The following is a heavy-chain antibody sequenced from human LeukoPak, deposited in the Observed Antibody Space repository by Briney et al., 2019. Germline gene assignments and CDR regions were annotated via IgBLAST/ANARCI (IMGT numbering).Heavy chain of an antibody. CDR1: GFTFTNAW. CDR2: IKSKTDGGTT. J-gene: IGHJ5*02. Sequence: GGSLRLSCTASGFTFTNAWMTWFRQAPGKGLEWVGRIKSKTDGGTTDYAAPVKGRFTISRDDSKNTLFLQMNSLKAEDTAIYYCTTETYSSSWYGTWFDPWGQGTLVTVSS. CDR3: TTETYSSSWYGTWFDP. V-gene: IGHV3-15*01. D-gene: IGHD6-13*01.